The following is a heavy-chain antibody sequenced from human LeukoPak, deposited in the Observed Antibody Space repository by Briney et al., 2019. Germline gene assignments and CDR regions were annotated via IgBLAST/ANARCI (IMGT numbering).Heavy chain of an antibody. J-gene: IGHJ4*02. CDR3: ARDYRTGFDY. V-gene: IGHV1-18*01. CDR2: ISTYNGNT. D-gene: IGHD7-27*01. CDR1: GGTFSSYA. Sequence: ASVKVSCKASGGTFSSYAISWVRQAPGQGLEWLGWISTYNGNTHYAQKLQGRVTMTTDTSTTTAYMELRSLRSDDTAVYYCARDYRTGFDYWGQGTLVTVSS.